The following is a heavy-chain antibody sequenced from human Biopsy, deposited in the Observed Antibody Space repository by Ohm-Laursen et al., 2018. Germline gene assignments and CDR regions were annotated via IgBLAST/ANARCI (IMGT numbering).Heavy chain of an antibody. J-gene: IGHJ6*02. CDR2: MNPNSGNT. CDR3: ARGSFWFGGNYYYYGMDV. V-gene: IGHV1-8*01. D-gene: IGHD3-10*01. CDR1: GYTFTSYD. Sequence: SSVKVSCKASGYTFTSYDINWVRQATGQGLEWMGWMNPNSGNTDYAQKFQGRVTMTRNTSISTAYMELNSLRSEDTAVYYCARGSFWFGGNYYYYGMDVWGQGTTVTVSS.